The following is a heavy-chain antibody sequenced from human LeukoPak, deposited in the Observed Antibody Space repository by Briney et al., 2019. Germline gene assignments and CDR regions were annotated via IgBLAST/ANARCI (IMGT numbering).Heavy chain of an antibody. CDR1: GFTFTNAW. V-gene: IGHV3-15*07. J-gene: IGHJ4*02. D-gene: IGHD1-20*01. CDR2: IKSKADGETI. Sequence: GGSLRLSCAASGFTFTNAWMNWVRQAPGKGLEWVGRIKSKADGETIDYAAPVKGGFTFSRDDSKNMLYLQMNSLKSEDTAVYYCSTLTSRGLSDSWGQGTLVTVSS. CDR3: STLTSRGLSDS.